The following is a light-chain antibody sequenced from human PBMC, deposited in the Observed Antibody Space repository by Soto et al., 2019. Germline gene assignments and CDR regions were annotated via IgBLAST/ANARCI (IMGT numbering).Light chain of an antibody. CDR3: CSYAGSYTLYV. CDR2: DVS. J-gene: IGLJ1*01. CDR1: SSDFGGYNY. Sequence: QSALTQPRSVSGFPGQSVTISCTGTSSDFGGYNYVSWYQQHPGKAPKLMIYDVSKRPSGVPDRFSGSKSGNTASLTISGLQAEDEADYYCCSYAGSYTLYVFGTGTKVTVL. V-gene: IGLV2-11*01.